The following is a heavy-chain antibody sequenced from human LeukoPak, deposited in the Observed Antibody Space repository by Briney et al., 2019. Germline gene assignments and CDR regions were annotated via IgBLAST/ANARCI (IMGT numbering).Heavy chain of an antibody. CDR3: VREDLGVDY. Sequence: PGGSLRLSCAASGFTFTTYAMNWVRQAPGKGLEWVSTISASGDSTYYPDSVKGRFTISRDTSKNTLYLQMNSLRAEDTAMYYCVREDLGVDYWGQGTLVTVSS. D-gene: IGHD1-26*01. V-gene: IGHV3-23*01. CDR1: GFTFTTYA. J-gene: IGHJ4*02. CDR2: ISASGDST.